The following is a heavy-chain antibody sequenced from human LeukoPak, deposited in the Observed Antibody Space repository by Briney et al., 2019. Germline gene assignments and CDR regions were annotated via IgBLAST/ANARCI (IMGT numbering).Heavy chain of an antibody. J-gene: IGHJ2*01. CDR3: AKVVSGTQPELDLVVPAAMGWVGWYFDL. V-gene: IGHV3-23*01. CDR2: ISGSGGST. Sequence: GGSLRLSYAASGFTFSSYAMSWVRQAPGKGLEWVSAISGSGGSTYYADSVKGRFTISRDNSKNTLYLQMNSLRAEDTAVYYCAKVVSGTQPELDLVVPAAMGWVGWYFDLWGRGTLVTVSS. D-gene: IGHD2-2*01. CDR1: GFTFSSYA.